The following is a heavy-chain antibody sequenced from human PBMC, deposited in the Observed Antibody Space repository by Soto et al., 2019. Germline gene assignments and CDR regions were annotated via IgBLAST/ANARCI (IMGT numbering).Heavy chain of an antibody. J-gene: IGHJ4*02. CDR2: INVGNGNT. D-gene: IGHD3-3*01. Sequence: QVQLVQSGAEVKKPGASVKVSCKASGYTFTSYAMHWVRQAPGQRLEWMGWINVGNGNTKYSQKFQGRVTITRDTSASTAYMELSSLRSEDTAVYYCARLWSGYYDRSFDYWGQGTLVTVSS. CDR3: ARLWSGYYDRSFDY. V-gene: IGHV1-3*01. CDR1: GYTFTSYA.